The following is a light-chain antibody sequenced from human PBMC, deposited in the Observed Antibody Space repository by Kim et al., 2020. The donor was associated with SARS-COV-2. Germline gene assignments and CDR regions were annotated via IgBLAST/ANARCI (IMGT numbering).Light chain of an antibody. CDR1: QSVSNSY. Sequence: EIVLTQSPGTLSLSPGERATLSCRASQSVSNSYLAWYQQKPGQAPRLLIYGASSRATGIPDRFSGSGSGTDFTLTISRLEPEDSAVYYCQQYGSSPTTFGGGTKVDIK. CDR2: GAS. CDR3: QQYGSSPTT. J-gene: IGKJ4*01. V-gene: IGKV3-20*01.